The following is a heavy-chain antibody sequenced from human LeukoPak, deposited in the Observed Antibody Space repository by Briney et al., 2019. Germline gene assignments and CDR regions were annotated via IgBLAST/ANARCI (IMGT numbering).Heavy chain of an antibody. Sequence: GASVKVSCKASVGTFSSYAISWVRQAPGQGLEGLGGIIPIFGTANYAQKFQGRVTITADESTSTAYMELSSLRSEDTAVYYCARDRYDSSGYYVDYWGQGTLVTVSS. V-gene: IGHV1-69*13. D-gene: IGHD3-22*01. CDR1: VGTFSSYA. CDR2: IIPIFGTA. J-gene: IGHJ4*02. CDR3: ARDRYDSSGYYVDY.